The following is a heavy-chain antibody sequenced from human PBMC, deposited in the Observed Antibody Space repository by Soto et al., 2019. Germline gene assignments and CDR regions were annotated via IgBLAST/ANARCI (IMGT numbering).Heavy chain of an antibody. D-gene: IGHD6-13*01. V-gene: IGHV1-18*01. CDR1: GYTFTSYG. CDR3: ARYSSSRRENDY. J-gene: IGHJ4*02. CDR2: INTYNGNT. Sequence: QVQLVQSGAEVKKPGASVRVSCKASGYTFTSYGISWVRQAPGQGLEGMGWINTYNGNTNYAQKLQGRVTMTTDTSTSTAYMELRSLRSDDTAVYSCARYSSSRRENDYWGQGTLLTVSS.